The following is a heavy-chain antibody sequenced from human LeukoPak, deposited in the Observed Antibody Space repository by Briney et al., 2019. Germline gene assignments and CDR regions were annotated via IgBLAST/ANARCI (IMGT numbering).Heavy chain of an antibody. Sequence: PGGSLRLSCAASGFTFSSYSMNRVRQAPGKGLEWVSSISSSSSYIYYADSVKGRFTISRDNAKNSLYLQMNSLRAEDTAVYYCARGGSSYWGQSKYYFDYWGQGTLVTVSS. CDR1: GFTFSSYS. CDR2: ISSSSSYI. CDR3: ARGGSSYWGQSKYYFDY. J-gene: IGHJ4*02. V-gene: IGHV3-21*01. D-gene: IGHD7-27*01.